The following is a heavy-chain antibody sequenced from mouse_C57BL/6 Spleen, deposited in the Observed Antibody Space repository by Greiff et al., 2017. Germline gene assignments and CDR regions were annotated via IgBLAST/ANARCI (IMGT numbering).Heavy chain of an antibody. Sequence: EVKVVESGEGLVKPGGSLKLSCAASGFTFSSYAMSWVRQTPEKRLEWVAYISSGGDYTYYADTVKGRFTISRDNARNTLYLQMSSLKSEDTAMYYCTRERADGYFYAMDYWGQGTSVTVSS. J-gene: IGHJ4*01. D-gene: IGHD2-3*01. CDR2: ISSGGDYT. V-gene: IGHV5-9-1*02. CDR1: GFTFSSYA. CDR3: TRERADGYFYAMDY.